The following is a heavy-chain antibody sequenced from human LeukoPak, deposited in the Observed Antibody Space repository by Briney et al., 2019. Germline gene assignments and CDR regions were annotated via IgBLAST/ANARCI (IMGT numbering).Heavy chain of an antibody. J-gene: IGHJ4*02. V-gene: IGHV4-4*09. CDR2: IYSSGNT. Sequence: SETLSLTCTVSGGSISGYYWSCIRQPPGKALEWIGYIYSSGNTVYNPSLKSRVTITVDTSKNQFSLKLTSVTAVDTAMYYCVRHGGSYFIYWGQGTLVTVSS. CDR3: VRHGGSYFIY. D-gene: IGHD3-10*01. CDR1: GGSISGYY.